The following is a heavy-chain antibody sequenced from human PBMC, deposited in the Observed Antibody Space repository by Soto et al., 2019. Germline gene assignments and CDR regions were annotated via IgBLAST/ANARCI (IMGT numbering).Heavy chain of an antibody. CDR1: GGTFSSYA. D-gene: IGHD3-22*01. V-gene: IGHV1-69*13. Sequence: SVKVSCKASGGTFSSYAISWMRQAPGQGLEWMGGIIPIFGTANYAQEFQGRVTITADESTSTAYMELSSLRSEDTVVYYCARAYYYDSSATYYYYGMDVWGQGTTVTVS. CDR2: IIPIFGTA. CDR3: ARAYYYDSSATYYYYGMDV. J-gene: IGHJ6*02.